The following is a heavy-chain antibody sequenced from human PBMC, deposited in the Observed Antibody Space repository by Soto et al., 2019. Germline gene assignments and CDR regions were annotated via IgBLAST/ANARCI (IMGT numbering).Heavy chain of an antibody. V-gene: IGHV5-51*01. CDR1: GYNFTKYW. CDR3: ARQEAATVLSYYGMDV. Sequence: GESLKISCKGSGYNFTKYWIGWVRQMPGKGLEWMGIIYPGDSDTRYSPSFQGQVTISADKSISAAYLQWSSLKASDTAMYYCARQEAATVLSYYGMDVWGQGTTVTVSS. J-gene: IGHJ6*02. D-gene: IGHD5-18*01. CDR2: IYPGDSDT.